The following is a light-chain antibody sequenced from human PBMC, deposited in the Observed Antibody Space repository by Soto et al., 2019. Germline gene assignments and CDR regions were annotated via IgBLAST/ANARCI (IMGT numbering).Light chain of an antibody. Sequence: EIVMTQSPATLSVSPGERISLSCRASQSVSGNLAWYQQKPGQAPRLLIYAASLRATGIPARFSGSGSGTDFTLTISSLQSEDFAVYYCQNYLDFPRTFGQGTKVDIK. J-gene: IGKJ1*01. CDR1: QSVSGN. CDR2: AAS. V-gene: IGKV3-15*01. CDR3: QNYLDFPRT.